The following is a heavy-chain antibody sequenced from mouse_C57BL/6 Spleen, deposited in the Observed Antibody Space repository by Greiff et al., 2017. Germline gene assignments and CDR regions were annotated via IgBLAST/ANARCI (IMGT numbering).Heavy chain of an antibody. CDR2: IYPRDGST. Sequence: VKLQESDAELVKPGASVKISCKVSGYTFTDHTIHWMKQRPEQGLEWIGYIYPRDGSTKYNEKFKGKATLTADKSSSTAYMQLNSLTSEDSAVYYCARDYGSSYGFAYWGQGTLVTVSA. CDR3: ARDYGSSYGFAY. CDR1: GYTFTDHT. D-gene: IGHD1-1*01. J-gene: IGHJ3*01. V-gene: IGHV1-78*01.